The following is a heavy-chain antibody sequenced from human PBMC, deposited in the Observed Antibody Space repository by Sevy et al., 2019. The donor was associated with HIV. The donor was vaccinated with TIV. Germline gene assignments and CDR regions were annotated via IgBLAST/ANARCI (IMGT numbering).Heavy chain of an antibody. CDR1: GFTFSSYS. J-gene: IGHJ4*02. D-gene: IGHD6-13*01. V-gene: IGHV3-48*01. Sequence: GGSLRLSCAASGFTFSSYSMNWVRQAPGKGLEWVSYISGSGSTIYYADSVKGRFTISRDNTKNSLYLQMNSLRAEDTAVYYSARLSGYSSSWSYFGYWGQGTLVTISS. CDR2: ISGSGSTI. CDR3: ARLSGYSSSWSYFGY.